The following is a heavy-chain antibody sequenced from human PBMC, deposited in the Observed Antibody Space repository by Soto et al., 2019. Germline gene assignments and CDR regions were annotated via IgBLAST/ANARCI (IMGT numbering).Heavy chain of an antibody. J-gene: IGHJ4*02. V-gene: IGHV3-30-3*01. Sequence: QVQLVESGGGVVQPGRSLRLSCAASGFTFSSYAMHWVRQAPGKGLEWVAVISYDGSNKYYADSVKGRFTISRDNSKNTLYLQMNSLRAEDTAVYYCARCGGYGDLDYFDYWGQGPLVTVSS. CDR1: GFTFSSYA. CDR3: ARCGGYGDLDYFDY. D-gene: IGHD4-17*01. CDR2: ISYDGSNK.